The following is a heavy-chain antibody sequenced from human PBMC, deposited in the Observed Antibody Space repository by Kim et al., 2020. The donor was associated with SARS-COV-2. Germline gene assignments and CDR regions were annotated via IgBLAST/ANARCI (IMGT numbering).Heavy chain of an antibody. J-gene: IGHJ6*02. CDR1: GFTFSSYA. CDR3: VKSGNGREGFVMDV. V-gene: IGHV3-23*01. D-gene: IGHD3-10*01. Sequence: GGSLRLSCAASGFTFSSYAMSWVRQAPGKGLEWVSTSGTGGRGYYADSVKGRFTISRDSSKNTLYLQMNSLRAEDTALYYCVKSGNGREGFVMDVWGQGTTVTVSS. CDR2: TSGTGGRG.